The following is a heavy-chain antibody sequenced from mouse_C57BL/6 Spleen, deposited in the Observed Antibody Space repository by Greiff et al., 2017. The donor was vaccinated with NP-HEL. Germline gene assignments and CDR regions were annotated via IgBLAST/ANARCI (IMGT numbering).Heavy chain of an antibody. J-gene: IGHJ1*03. Sequence: EVKLVESGGGLVKPGGSLKLSCAASGFTFSDYGMHWVRQAPEKGLEWVAYISSGSSTIYYADTVKGRFTISRDNAKNTLFLQMTSLGSEDTAMYYCARRENDSGNSYWYFDVWGTGTTVTVSS. CDR2: ISSGSSTI. V-gene: IGHV5-17*01. CDR1: GFTFSDYG. D-gene: IGHD1-1*01. CDR3: ARRENDSGNSYWYFDV.